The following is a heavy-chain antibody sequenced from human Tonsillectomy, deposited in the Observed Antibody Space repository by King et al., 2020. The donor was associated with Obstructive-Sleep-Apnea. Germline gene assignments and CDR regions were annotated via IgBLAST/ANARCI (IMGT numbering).Heavy chain of an antibody. J-gene: IGHJ4*02. D-gene: IGHD3-10*01. CDR1: GFTFSSYA. V-gene: IGHV3-23*04. Sequence: EVQLVESGGALVQPGGSLRLSCAASGFTFSSYAMSWVRQAPGKGLEWVSGISGRGDSTYYADSVKGRFTISRDNSKNTLYLQMTSLRAEDTAVYYCAKGLSRVVDPFDYWGQGTLVTVSS. CDR3: AKGLSRVVDPFDY. CDR2: ISGRGDST.